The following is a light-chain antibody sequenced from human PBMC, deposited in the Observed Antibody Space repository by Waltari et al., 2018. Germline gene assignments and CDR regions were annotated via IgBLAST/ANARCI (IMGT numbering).Light chain of an antibody. CDR3: HSRDSSSTRF. CDR2: GQS. J-gene: IGLJ2*01. Sequence: SSELTQDPTVSVALGQTVRIPCQGDSLRSYYPIWYQQRPGQAPILVFYGQSSRPSGIPDRFSGSISGNTASLTITGAQAEDEADYYCHSRDSSSTRFFGGGTRLTV. V-gene: IGLV3-19*01. CDR1: SLRSYY.